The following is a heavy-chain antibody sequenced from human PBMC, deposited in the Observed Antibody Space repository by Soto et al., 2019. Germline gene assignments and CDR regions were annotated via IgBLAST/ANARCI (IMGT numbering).Heavy chain of an antibody. Sequence: ASVKVSCKASGYTFTSYAMHWVRQAPGQRLEWMGWINAGNGNTKYSQKFQGRVTITRDTSTSTAYMELRSLRSDDTAVYYCAHIVVVPAADYYYYYMDVWGKGTTVTVSS. D-gene: IGHD2-2*01. J-gene: IGHJ6*03. V-gene: IGHV1-3*01. CDR1: GYTFTSYA. CDR2: INAGNGNT. CDR3: AHIVVVPAADYYYYYMDV.